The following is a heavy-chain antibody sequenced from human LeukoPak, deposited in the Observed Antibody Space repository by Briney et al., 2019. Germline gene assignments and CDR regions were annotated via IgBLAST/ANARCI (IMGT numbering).Heavy chain of an antibody. Sequence: GGSLRLSCAASGFTFSSYGMHWVRQAPGKGLEWVAFIRYDESNKYYADSVKGRFTISRDNSKNTLYLQMNSLRAEDTAVYYCAKDYYDYVWGSYRYGYYYYYYMDVWGKGTTVTVSS. CDR1: GFTFSSYG. D-gene: IGHD3-16*02. J-gene: IGHJ6*03. V-gene: IGHV3-30*02. CDR2: IRYDESNK. CDR3: AKDYYDYVWGSYRYGYYYYYYMDV.